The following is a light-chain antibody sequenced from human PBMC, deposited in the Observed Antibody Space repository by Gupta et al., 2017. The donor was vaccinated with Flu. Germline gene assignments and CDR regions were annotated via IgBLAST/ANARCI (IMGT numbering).Light chain of an antibody. Sequence: EPVLTQSPATLSLYPGERATLSCRASQSISSYLAWYQQKPGQAPRLLISDASNRATGIPARFSGSGSGTDFTLTITNLEPEDFAVYYCQQRVNWPPITFGQGTRLEIK. CDR3: QQRVNWPPIT. CDR2: DAS. J-gene: IGKJ5*01. V-gene: IGKV3-11*01. CDR1: QSISSY.